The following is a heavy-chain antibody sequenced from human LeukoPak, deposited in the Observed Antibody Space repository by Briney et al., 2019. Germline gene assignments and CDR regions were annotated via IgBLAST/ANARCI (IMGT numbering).Heavy chain of an antibody. D-gene: IGHD2-15*01. CDR1: GFTFSSYA. J-gene: IGHJ6*02. CDR3: ARSADIVVVVAATPESFYYGMGV. V-gene: IGHV3-64*01. Sequence: PGGSLRLSCAASGFTFSSYAMHWVRQAPGKGLEYVSAISSNGGSTYYANSVKGRFTISRDNSKNTLYLQMGSLRAEDVAVYYCARSADIVVVVAATPESFYYGMGVWGQGTTVTVSS. CDR2: ISSNGGST.